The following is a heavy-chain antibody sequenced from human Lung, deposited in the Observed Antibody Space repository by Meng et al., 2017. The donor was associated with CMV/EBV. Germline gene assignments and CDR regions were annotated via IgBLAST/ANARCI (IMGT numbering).Heavy chain of an antibody. CDR3: ARASYGSGSPLGESWLDP. J-gene: IGHJ5*02. D-gene: IGHD3-10*01. CDR1: GGSISSGGYY. CDR2: IHSSGST. V-gene: IGHV4-31*03. Sequence: VQLKEPGPGLVKPSQTRSLTCTVSGGSISSGGYYWSWIRQHPGKGLEWIGYIHSSGSTYYNPSLRSRLTISVDTSKNQFSLKLSSVTAADTAVYYCARASYGSGSPLGESWLDPWGQGTLVTVSS.